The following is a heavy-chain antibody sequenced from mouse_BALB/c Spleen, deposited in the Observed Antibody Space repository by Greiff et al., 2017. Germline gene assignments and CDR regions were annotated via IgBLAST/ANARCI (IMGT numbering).Heavy chain of an antibody. CDR2: IRLKSNNYAT. CDR3: TRNYGDY. CDR1: GFTFSNYW. Sequence: EVKLMESGGGLVQPGGSMKLSCVASGFTFSNYWMNWVRQSPEKGLEWVAEIRLKSNNYATHYAESVKGRFTISRDDSKSSVYLQMNNLRAEDTGIYYCTRNYGDYWGQGTTLTVSS. V-gene: IGHV6-6*02. J-gene: IGHJ2*01. D-gene: IGHD1-1*02.